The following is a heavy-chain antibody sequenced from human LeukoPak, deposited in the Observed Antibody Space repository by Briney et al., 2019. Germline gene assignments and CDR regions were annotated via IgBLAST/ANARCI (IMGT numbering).Heavy chain of an antibody. D-gene: IGHD2-15*01. CDR2: INTYGGST. J-gene: IGHJ3*02. CDR3: ARGRSAAEYDAFDI. CDR1: GFMFSTYA. Sequence: PGGSLRLSCEVSGFMFSTYAMHWVRQAPGKRPEFVSGINTYGGSTHYAKSVKGRFTISRDNSKNTLYLQMGSLRAEDTAVYYCARGRSAAEYDAFDIWGQGTLVTVSS. V-gene: IGHV3-64*01.